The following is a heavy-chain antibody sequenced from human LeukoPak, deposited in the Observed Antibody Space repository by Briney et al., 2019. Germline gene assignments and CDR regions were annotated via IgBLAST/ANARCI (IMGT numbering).Heavy chain of an antibody. CDR3: ARDVSLAVTPYYFDY. CDR1: GGTFSSYA. CDR2: IIPIFGTA. J-gene: IGHJ4*02. V-gene: IGHV1-69*13. D-gene: IGHD4-11*01. Sequence: GASVKVSCKASGGTFSSYAISWVRQAPGQGLEWMGGIIPIFGTANYAQKFQGRVTITADESTSTAYMELSSLRSEDTAVYYCARDVSLAVTPYYFDYWGQGTLVTVSS.